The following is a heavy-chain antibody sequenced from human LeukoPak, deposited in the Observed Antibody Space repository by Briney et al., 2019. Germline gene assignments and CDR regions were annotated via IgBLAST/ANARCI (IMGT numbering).Heavy chain of an antibody. D-gene: IGHD3-9*01. CDR2: ISAYNGNT. V-gene: IGHV1-18*01. CDR1: GYTFTSYG. Sequence: ASVKVSCKASGYTFTSYGISWVRQAPGQGLEWMGWISAYNGNTNYAQKLQGRVTMTTDTSTSTAYMELRSLRSDDTAVYYCARVIESYDILTGYYELFDYWGQGTLVTVSS. CDR3: ARVIESYDILTGYYELFDY. J-gene: IGHJ4*02.